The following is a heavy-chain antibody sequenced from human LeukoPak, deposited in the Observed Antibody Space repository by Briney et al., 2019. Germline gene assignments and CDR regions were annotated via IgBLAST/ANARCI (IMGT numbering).Heavy chain of an antibody. CDR2: IKQGGTEK. J-gene: IGHJ3*01. D-gene: IGHD6-19*01. Sequence: GGSLRLSCAASGVTFSIHSMSWVRQAPGKGLEWVANIKQGGTEKYYVDSVKGRFTISRDNTKNSLYMQMSTLRAEDTAVYYCARYQNRAVTGAFDLWGQGTMVSVSS. V-gene: IGHV3-7*01. CDR3: ARYQNRAVTGAFDL. CDR1: GVTFSIHS.